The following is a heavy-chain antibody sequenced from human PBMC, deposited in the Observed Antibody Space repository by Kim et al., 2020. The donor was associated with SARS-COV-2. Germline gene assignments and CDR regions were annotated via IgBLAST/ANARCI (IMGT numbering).Heavy chain of an antibody. V-gene: IGHV3-30*18. D-gene: IGHD2-2*01. CDR3: AKETTAKTSTTLDS. J-gene: IGHJ4*02. CDR2: VSHDGTVQ. CDR1: GFTFSNYG. Sequence: GGSLRLSCAASGFTFSNYGMQWVRQAPGKGLEWVAVVSHDGTVQYYLDSVKGRFTIPRDNSQNTVYLQMSSLRLEDTAVYYCAKETTAKTSTTLDSWGQGIQIPVTS.